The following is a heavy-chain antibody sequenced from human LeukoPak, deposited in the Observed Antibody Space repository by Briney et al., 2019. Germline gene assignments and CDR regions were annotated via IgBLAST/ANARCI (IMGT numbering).Heavy chain of an antibody. Sequence: GWALRLSCPASGFTLSNCWMSWVRQAPGKGLEGVANIRKDGSVEKYVDSVKERFTISRDNAKNSLYLQVNILRVEDPATYYCARPHQVSLGYFDYWGQGILVTVSS. CDR3: ARPHQVSLGYFDY. D-gene: IGHD2-2*01. J-gene: IGHJ4*02. V-gene: IGHV3-7*01. CDR1: GFTLSNCW. CDR2: IRKDGSVE.